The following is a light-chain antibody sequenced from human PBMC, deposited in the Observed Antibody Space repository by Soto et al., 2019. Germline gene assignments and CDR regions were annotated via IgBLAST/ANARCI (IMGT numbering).Light chain of an antibody. CDR2: GAS. Sequence: VMTQSPXXXXVSPXXXXXXXXXXXXXXXXNLAWYQQKPGQAPRLLISGASTRAAGISDRFRGSGSGTEFTLTISSLRSEDSAIYYCQQYFEWPPMTFGQGTKVEI. CDR1: XXXXXN. CDR3: QQYFEWPPMT. V-gene: IGKV3-15*01. J-gene: IGKJ1*01.